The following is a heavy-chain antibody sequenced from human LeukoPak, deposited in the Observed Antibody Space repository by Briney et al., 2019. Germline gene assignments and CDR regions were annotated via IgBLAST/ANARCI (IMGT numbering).Heavy chain of an antibody. V-gene: IGHV4-59*01. CDR1: GGSISSYY. CDR2: IYYSGST. Sequence: SETLSLTCTVSGGSISSYYWSWIRQPPGKGLEWIGYIYYSGSTNYNPSLKSRVTISVDTSKNQFSLKLSSVTAADTAVYYCARGPHYDYVWGSYRYGAFDIWGQGTMVTVSS. J-gene: IGHJ3*02. CDR3: ARGPHYDYVWGSYRYGAFDI. D-gene: IGHD3-16*02.